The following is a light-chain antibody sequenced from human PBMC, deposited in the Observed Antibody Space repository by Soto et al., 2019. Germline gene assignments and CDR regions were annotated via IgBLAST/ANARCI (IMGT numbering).Light chain of an antibody. Sequence: QSALTQPASVSGSPGQSITISCTGTSSDVGGYNYVSWHQQHPGKAPKLMIYEVSTRPSGVSNRFSGSKSGNTASLTISGLQAEDESDYYSSSYTSTSTPYVFGTGTKVTVL. CDR2: EVS. CDR3: SSYTSTSTPYV. CDR1: SSDVGGYNY. J-gene: IGLJ1*01. V-gene: IGLV2-14*01.